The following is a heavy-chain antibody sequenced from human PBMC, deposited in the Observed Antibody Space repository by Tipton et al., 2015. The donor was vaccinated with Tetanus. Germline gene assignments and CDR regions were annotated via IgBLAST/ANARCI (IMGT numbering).Heavy chain of an antibody. V-gene: IGHV4-30-2*01. J-gene: IGHJ4*02. CDR2: IYQSGKI. CDR3: VRGRGLGAYSYGFEY. D-gene: IGHD5-18*01. CDR1: GGSIDSGDYS. Sequence: TLSLTCAVSGGSIDSGDYSWSWIRQPPGKGLEWIGNIYQSGKIYYKASLRSRLTTSFKMSKNQFSLRLTSVTAADTAVYYCVRGRGLGAYSYGFEYWGQGALVTVST.